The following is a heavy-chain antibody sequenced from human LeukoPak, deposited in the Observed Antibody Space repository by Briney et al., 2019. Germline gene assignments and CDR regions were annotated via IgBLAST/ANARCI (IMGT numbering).Heavy chain of an antibody. CDR1: GFTVSSNY. CDR3: SRGRIVGASHY. J-gene: IGHJ4*02. Sequence: GGSLRLSCAASGFTVSSNYMSWVRQAPGKGLEWVSSISSSSSYIYYADSVKGRFTISRDNAKNSLYLQMNSLRAEDTAMYYCSRGRIVGASHYWGQGTLVTVSS. D-gene: IGHD1-26*01. CDR2: ISSSSSYI. V-gene: IGHV3-21*04.